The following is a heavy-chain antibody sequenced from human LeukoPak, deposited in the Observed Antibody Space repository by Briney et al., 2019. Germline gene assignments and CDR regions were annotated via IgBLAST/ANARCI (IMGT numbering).Heavy chain of an antibody. V-gene: IGHV3-48*01. CDR3: AKDRNTLLVVESSDF. CDR2: ITSTSGTI. J-gene: IGHJ4*02. D-gene: IGHD3-22*01. Sequence: GGSLRLSCAASGFTFSNYWIYWVRQAPGKGLEWISYITSTSGTIHYADSVKGRFTISRDNSKNTLYLQMNSLRAEDTAVYYCAKDRNTLLVVESSDFWGQGTLVTVSS. CDR1: GFTFSNYW.